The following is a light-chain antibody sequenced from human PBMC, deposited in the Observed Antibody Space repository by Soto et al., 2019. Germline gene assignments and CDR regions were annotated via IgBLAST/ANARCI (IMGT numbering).Light chain of an antibody. V-gene: IGKV3-20*01. CDR1: QSVSSSY. CDR3: QQYGSLPRT. Sequence: EVGLTQSPGTLSLSPWERATLSCRASQSVSSSYLAWYQQKPGQAPRLLIHGASNRATGIPDRFSGSGSGTDFTLTITRLEPADFAVYFCQQYGSLPRTFGQGTKVDIK. J-gene: IGKJ1*01. CDR2: GAS.